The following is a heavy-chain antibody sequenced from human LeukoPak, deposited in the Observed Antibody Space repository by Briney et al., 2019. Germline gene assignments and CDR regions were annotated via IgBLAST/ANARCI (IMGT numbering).Heavy chain of an antibody. CDR1: GYTFTSYG. J-gene: IGHJ3*02. Sequence: ASVKVSCKASGYTFTSYGISWVRQAPGQGLEWMGWISAYNGNTSYAQKLQGRVTMTTDTSTSTAYMELRSLRSDDTAVYYCARVGLRYFDWLLYRDDAFDIWGQGTMVTVSS. D-gene: IGHD3-9*01. V-gene: IGHV1-18*01. CDR3: ARVGLRYFDWLLYRDDAFDI. CDR2: ISAYNGNT.